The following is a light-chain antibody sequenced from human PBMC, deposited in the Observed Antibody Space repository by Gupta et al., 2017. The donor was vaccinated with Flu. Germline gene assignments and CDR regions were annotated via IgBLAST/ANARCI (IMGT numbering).Light chain of an antibody. CDR2: WAS. CDR1: QSLLHSANNKNY. V-gene: IGKV4-1*01. CDR3: HQYYNSFYK. J-gene: IGKJ2*01. Sequence: DIVMTQSPDSLAVSLGERATINCKSSQSLLHSANNKNYLAWYQQKPGQPPKLLIYWASTRESGVPERFSGSGSGTDFTLTITSLQAEDVAVYYCHQYYNSFYKFGQGTKLEIK.